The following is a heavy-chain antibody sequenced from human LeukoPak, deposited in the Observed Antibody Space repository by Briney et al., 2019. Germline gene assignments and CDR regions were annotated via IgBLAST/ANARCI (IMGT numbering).Heavy chain of an antibody. V-gene: IGHV4-39*01. CDR2: IYYSGST. CDR3: ARLITPGAFDI. Sequence: SETLSLTCTVSGGSISSSSYYWGWIRQPPGKGLEWIGSIYYSGSTYYNPSLKSRVTISVDTSKNQFSLKLSSVTAADTAVYYCARLITPGAFDIWGRGTMVTVSS. CDR1: GGSISSSSYY. D-gene: IGHD2-15*01. J-gene: IGHJ3*02.